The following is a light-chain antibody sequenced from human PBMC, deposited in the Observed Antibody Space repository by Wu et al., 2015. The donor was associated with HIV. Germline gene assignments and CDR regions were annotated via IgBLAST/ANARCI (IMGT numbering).Light chain of an antibody. J-gene: IGKJ2*01. Sequence: DIQMTQSPSTLSASVGDRVTITCRASQNIRSWLAWYQQKPGKAPNLLIYKASNLESEVPSRFSGSGSGTEFTLTISGLQPDDFATYYCLQYNSYSPNTFGQGTKLEIK. CDR2: KAS. CDR1: QNIRSW. CDR3: LQYNSYSPNT. V-gene: IGKV1-5*03.